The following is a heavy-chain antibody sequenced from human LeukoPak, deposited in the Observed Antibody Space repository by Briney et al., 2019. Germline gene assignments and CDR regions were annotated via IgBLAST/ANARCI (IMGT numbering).Heavy chain of an antibody. V-gene: IGHV4-59*01. D-gene: IGHD2-21*01. CDR2: IYYSGST. CDR1: GGSIGSYY. Sequence: SETPSLTCTVSGGSIGSYYWSWIRQPPGKGLEWIGFIYYSGSTNYNPSLKSRVTISVDTSKNQFSLKLSSVTAADTAVYYCARYSSFCGIDYWGQRTLVTVSS. CDR3: ARYSSFCGIDY. J-gene: IGHJ4*02.